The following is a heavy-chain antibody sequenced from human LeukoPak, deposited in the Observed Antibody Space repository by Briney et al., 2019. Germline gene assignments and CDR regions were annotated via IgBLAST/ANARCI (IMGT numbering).Heavy chain of an antibody. CDR1: GFTFSSYA. CDR2: ISGSGGST. D-gene: IGHD5-12*01. V-gene: IGHV3-23*01. Sequence: PGGSLRLSCGASGFTFSSYAMSWVRQAPGKGLEWVSGISGSGGSTYYADSVKGRFTISRDNSKNTLYLQMNSLRAEDTAVYYCAKDGEYSGYNNWFFYWGQGTLVTVSS. CDR3: AKDGEYSGYNNWFFY. J-gene: IGHJ5*01.